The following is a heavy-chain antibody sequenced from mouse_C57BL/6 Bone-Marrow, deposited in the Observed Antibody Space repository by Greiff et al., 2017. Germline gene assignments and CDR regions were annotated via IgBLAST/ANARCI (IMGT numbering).Heavy chain of an antibody. CDR1: GFTFSSYA. J-gene: IGHJ4*01. Sequence: EVMLVESGGGLVKPGGSLKLSCAASGFTFSSYAMSWVRQTPEKRLEWVATISDGGSYTYYPDNVKGRFTISRDHAKNNLYLQMSHLKSEDTAMYYCARVLDPPMDYWGQGTSVTVSS. V-gene: IGHV5-4*03. CDR3: ARVLDPPMDY. CDR2: ISDGGSYT.